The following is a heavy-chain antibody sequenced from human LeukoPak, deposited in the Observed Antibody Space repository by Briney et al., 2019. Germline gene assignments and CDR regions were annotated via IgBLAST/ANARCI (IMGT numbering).Heavy chain of an antibody. V-gene: IGHV4-59*01. D-gene: IGHD3-22*01. CDR1: GGSLSSFY. Sequence: SETLSLTCTVSGGSLSSFYWSWIRQPPGKGLEWIGYMYHSGTTNYNPSLKSRVTISMDTSKNQFSLKLRSVTAADTAVYYCARDWDSSGRHDYWGQGTLVTVSS. CDR3: ARDWDSSGRHDY. CDR2: MYHSGTT. J-gene: IGHJ4*02.